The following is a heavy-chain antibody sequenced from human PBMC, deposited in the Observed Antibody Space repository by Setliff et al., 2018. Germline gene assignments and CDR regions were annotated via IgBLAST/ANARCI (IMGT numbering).Heavy chain of an antibody. CDR3: ARGKTFFGAFIRAFDI. Sequence: SETLSLTCAVYGGSFSTYYWIWIRQPPGKGLEWIGEINHSGSTNYNPSLKSRVTISVDTSKNQFSLKLSSVTAADTALYYCARGKTFFGAFIRAFDIWGQGRMVTVSS. D-gene: IGHD3-3*01. J-gene: IGHJ3*02. CDR2: INHSGST. CDR1: GGSFSTYY. V-gene: IGHV4-34*01.